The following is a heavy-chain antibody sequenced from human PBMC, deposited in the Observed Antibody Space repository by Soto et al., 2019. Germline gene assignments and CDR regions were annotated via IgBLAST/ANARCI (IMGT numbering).Heavy chain of an antibody. J-gene: IGHJ5*02. CDR1: GFTFSSSA. D-gene: IGHD3-16*01. V-gene: IGHV3-23*01. CDR3: ATMGGYPWFDP. Sequence: GGSLRLSCAASGFTFSSSAMNWVRQAPGKGLEWVSGILKSGDSTYYAEYVKGRFTISRDNSKNTLSLQMNSLRAEDTAVYYCATMGGYPWFDPWGQGTLVTVSS. CDR2: ILKSGDST.